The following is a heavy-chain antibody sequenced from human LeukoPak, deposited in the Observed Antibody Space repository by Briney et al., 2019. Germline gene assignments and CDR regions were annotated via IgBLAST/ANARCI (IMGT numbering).Heavy chain of an antibody. V-gene: IGHV1-18*01. Sequence: GASVKVSCKTSGYTFSNFGINWVRQAPGQGLEWMGWISGNNDNPNYGQKFQGRFTVTTDSSTSTAYMELRNLRFDDTAGYYCARDGTSTDDYWGQGTLVTVSS. CDR2: ISGNNDNP. J-gene: IGHJ4*02. D-gene: IGHD2-2*01. CDR1: GYTFSNFG. CDR3: ARDGTSTDDY.